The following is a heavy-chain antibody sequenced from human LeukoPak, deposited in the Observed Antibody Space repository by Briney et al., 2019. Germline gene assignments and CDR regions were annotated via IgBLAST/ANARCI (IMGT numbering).Heavy chain of an antibody. J-gene: IGHJ4*02. D-gene: IGHD2-2*01. CDR3: AVHPVVVVPAPDY. CDR1: GYTLTELS. Sequence: GASVTVSCKVSGYTLTELSMHWVRQAPGKGLEWMGGFDPEDGETIYAQKFQGRVTMTEDTSTDTAYMELGSLRSEDTAVYYCAVHPVVVVPAPDYWGQGTLVTVSS. V-gene: IGHV1-24*01. CDR2: FDPEDGET.